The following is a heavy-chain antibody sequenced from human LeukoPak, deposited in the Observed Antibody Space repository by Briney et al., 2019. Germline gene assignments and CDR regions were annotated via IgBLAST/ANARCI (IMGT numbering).Heavy chain of an antibody. J-gene: IGHJ4*02. CDR1: GFTFSNYW. D-gene: IGHD6-19*01. V-gene: IGHV3-74*01. Sequence: SGGSLRLSCAASGFTFSNYWMLWVRQAPGKGLVWVSRINSDARSTSYADSVKGRFTISRDNAKNTLYLQMNSLRAEDTAVYYCAKEPAAERQWVVLPFDCWGQGTLVTVSS. CDR2: INSDARST. CDR3: AKEPAAERQWVVLPFDC.